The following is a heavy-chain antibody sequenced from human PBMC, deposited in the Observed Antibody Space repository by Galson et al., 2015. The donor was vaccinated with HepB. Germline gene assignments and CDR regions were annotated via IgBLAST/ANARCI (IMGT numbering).Heavy chain of an antibody. V-gene: IGHV1-69*13. CDR2: IVPLFGTT. D-gene: IGHD3-3*01. Sequence: SVKVSCKASGGTFNTYSISWVRQAPGQGLEWMGGIVPLFGTTNYAQKFQGRVTITADASTSTAYMELSSLRSEDTAVYYCARAPLGDLADFWGGNYAPFDYWGQGTLVTVSS. CDR1: GGTFNTYS. J-gene: IGHJ4*02. CDR3: ARAPLGDLADFWGGNYAPFDY.